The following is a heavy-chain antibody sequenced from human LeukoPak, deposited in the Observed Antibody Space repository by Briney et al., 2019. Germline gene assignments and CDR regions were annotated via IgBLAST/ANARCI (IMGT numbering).Heavy chain of an antibody. CDR2: ISGSGGST. V-gene: IGHV3-23*01. Sequence: GGSLRLSCAASGFTFSSYAMSWVRQAPGKGLEWVSAISGSGGSTYYADSVKGRFTISRDNSKNTLYLQMNSLRAEDTAVYYCAKGDDYYGSGSYYLDYWGQGTLVTVSS. CDR1: GFTFSSYA. D-gene: IGHD3-10*01. CDR3: AKGDDYYGSGSYYLDY. J-gene: IGHJ4*02.